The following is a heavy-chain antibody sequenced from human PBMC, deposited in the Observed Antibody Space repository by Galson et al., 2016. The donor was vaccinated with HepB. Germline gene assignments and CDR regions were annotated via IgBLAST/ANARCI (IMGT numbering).Heavy chain of an antibody. CDR1: GGISDMAW. J-gene: IGHJ4*02. V-gene: IGHV5-51*01. CDR2: VYLGDSET. CDR3: ARQSDYASPRIDY. D-gene: IGHD4-17*01. Sequence: QSGAEVKEPGESLKISCKVSGGISDMAWIAWVRQKPGKGLEWMGTVYLGDSETRYSPSFHGHVTISGDKSISTAYLQWSSLKASDTAMYYCARQSDYASPRIDYWGQGTLVTVSS.